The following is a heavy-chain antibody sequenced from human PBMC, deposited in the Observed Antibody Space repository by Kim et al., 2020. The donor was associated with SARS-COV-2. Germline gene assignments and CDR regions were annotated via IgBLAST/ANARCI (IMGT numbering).Heavy chain of an antibody. CDR2: IYPGDSDT. CDR3: ARGRKRRSMTTVTAAPGDY. CDR1: GYSFTSYW. D-gene: IGHD4-17*01. J-gene: IGHJ4*02. Sequence: GESLKISCKGSGYSFTSYWIGWVRQMPGKGLEWMGIIYPGDSDTRYSPSFQGQVTISADKSISTAYLQWSSLKASDTAMYYCARGRKRRSMTTVTAAPGDYWGQGTLVTVSS. V-gene: IGHV5-51*01.